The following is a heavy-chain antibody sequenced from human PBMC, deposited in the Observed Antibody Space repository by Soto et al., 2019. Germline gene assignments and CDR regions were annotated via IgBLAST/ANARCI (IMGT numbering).Heavy chain of an antibody. D-gene: IGHD3-22*01. CDR1: GFTFSDYY. CDR2: ISSSGSTI. J-gene: IGHJ5*02. V-gene: IGHV3-11*01. Sequence: GGSLRLSCAASGFTFSDYYMSGIRQAPGKGLEWVSYISSSGSTIYYADSVKGRFTISRDNAKNSLYLQMNSLRAEDTAVYYCARGDSSGYYYLSGWFDPWGQGTLVTVSS. CDR3: ARGDSSGYYYLSGWFDP.